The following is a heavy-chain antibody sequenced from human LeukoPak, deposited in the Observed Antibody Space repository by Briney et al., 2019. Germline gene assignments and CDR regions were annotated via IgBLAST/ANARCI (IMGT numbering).Heavy chain of an antibody. CDR3: VATYLYAMDV. D-gene: IGHD2-2*02. Sequence: GGSLRLSCVASGFTFSNYWMHWVRQAPGKGLVWISRINSDGTTTNYADSVKGRVTISRDNAKNMLYRQMNSPRVEDTAVYYCVATYLYAMDVWGKGTTVTVSS. J-gene: IGHJ6*04. V-gene: IGHV3-74*01. CDR2: INSDGTTT. CDR1: GFTFSNYW.